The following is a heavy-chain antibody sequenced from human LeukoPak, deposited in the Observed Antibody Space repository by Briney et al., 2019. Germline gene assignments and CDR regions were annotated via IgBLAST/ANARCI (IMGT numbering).Heavy chain of an antibody. CDR2: TSGSGGSA. Sequence: PGGSLRLSCAASGFTFSSYAMSWVRQAPGKGLEWVSGTSGSGGSAYYTDSMKGRFTISRDNSKNTLYLQMNSLRAEDTAVYYCAKKASGIYFDYWGQGTLVTVSS. D-gene: IGHD1-26*01. CDR1: GFTFSSYA. CDR3: AKKASGIYFDY. J-gene: IGHJ4*02. V-gene: IGHV3-23*01.